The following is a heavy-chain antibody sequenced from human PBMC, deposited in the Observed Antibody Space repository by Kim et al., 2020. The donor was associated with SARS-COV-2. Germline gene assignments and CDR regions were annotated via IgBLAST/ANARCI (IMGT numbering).Heavy chain of an antibody. Sequence: QKFQGRVTMTSDTSISTAYMELSRLRSDDTAVYYCARVLLGFLEWLPFDYWGQGTLVTVSS. D-gene: IGHD3-3*01. CDR3: ARVLLGFLEWLPFDY. J-gene: IGHJ4*02. V-gene: IGHV1-2*02.